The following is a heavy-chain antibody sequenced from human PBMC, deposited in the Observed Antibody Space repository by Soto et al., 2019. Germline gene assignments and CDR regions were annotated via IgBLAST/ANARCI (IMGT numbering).Heavy chain of an antibody. V-gene: IGHV6-1*01. CDR1: GDSVSSNSAA. D-gene: IGHD6-19*01. Sequence: SQTLSLPCAISGDSVSSNSAAWNWIRQSPSRGLEWLGRTYYKSKWYNDYAVSVESRITIDPDTSKNQLSLHLNSVTPEDTAVYYCARAGGIAVAGQDLDYWCPGTLLTVSS. J-gene: IGHJ4*01. CDR2: TYYKSKWYN. CDR3: ARAGGIAVAGQDLDY.